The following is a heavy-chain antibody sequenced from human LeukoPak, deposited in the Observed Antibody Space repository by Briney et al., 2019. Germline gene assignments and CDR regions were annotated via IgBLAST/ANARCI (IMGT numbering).Heavy chain of an antibody. CDR3: ASYSYGYIY. CDR2: IYHSGST. V-gene: IGHV4-30-2*01. J-gene: IGHJ4*02. Sequence: SQTLSLTFAVSGGSISSGGYSWSWIRQPPGKGLEWIGYIYHSGSTYYNPSLKSRVTISVDRSKNQFSLKLSSVTAADTAVYSCASYSYGYIYWGQGTLVTVSS. CDR1: GGSISSGGYS. D-gene: IGHD5-18*01.